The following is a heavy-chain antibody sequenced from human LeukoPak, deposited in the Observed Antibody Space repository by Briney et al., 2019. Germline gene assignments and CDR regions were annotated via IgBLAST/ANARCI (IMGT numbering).Heavy chain of an antibody. CDR2: INPNSGGT. V-gene: IGHV1-2*02. CDR3: ARAMYYYDSSGYYFLDAFDI. CDR1: GYTFTDYY. J-gene: IGHJ3*02. Sequence: ASVKVSFKASGYTFTDYYMHWVRQAPGQGREWMGWINPNSGGTNYTQKFQGRVTMTRDTSISTAYMELSRLRSDDTAVYYCARAMYYYDSSGYYFLDAFDIWGQGTMVTVSS. D-gene: IGHD3-22*01.